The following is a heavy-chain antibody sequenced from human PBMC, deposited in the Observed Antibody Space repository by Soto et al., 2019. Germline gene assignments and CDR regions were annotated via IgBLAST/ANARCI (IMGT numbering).Heavy chain of an antibody. CDR1: GFTFSSYA. J-gene: IGHJ5*02. CDR3: AKGEAIRWPERGVYNWFDP. Sequence: EVQLLESGGGLVQPGGSLRLSCAASGFTFSSYAMSWVRQAPGKGLEWVSAISGSGGSTYYAHSVKGRFTISRDNSKNTLYLQMNSLRAEDTAVYYCAKGEAIRWPERGVYNWFDPWGQGTLVTVSS. CDR2: ISGSGGST. D-gene: IGHD3-10*01. V-gene: IGHV3-23*01.